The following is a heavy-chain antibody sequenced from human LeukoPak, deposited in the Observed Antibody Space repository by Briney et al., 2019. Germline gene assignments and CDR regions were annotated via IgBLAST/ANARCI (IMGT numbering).Heavy chain of an antibody. CDR3: ARDSSEGFDY. Sequence: SETLSLTCTVSGGSISSSSYYWGWIRQPPGKGLEWIGSIYYSGSTYYNPSLKSRVTISVDTSKNQFSLKLSSVTAADTAVYYCARDSSEGFDYWGQGTLVTVSS. CDR2: IYYSGST. J-gene: IGHJ4*02. CDR1: GGSISSSSYY. V-gene: IGHV4-39*07. D-gene: IGHD3-3*01.